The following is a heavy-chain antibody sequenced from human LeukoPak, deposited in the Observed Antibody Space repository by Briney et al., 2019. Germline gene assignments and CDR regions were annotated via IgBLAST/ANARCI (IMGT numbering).Heavy chain of an antibody. D-gene: IGHD6-19*01. V-gene: IGHV4-59*01. CDR1: GGSISSYY. CDR3: ARGSSGWYGGDFDY. CDR2: IYYSGST. Sequence: SETLSLTCTVSGGSISSYYWSWIRQPPGKGLEWIGYIYYSGSTNYNPSLKSRVTISVDTSKNQFSLKLSSVTAADTAVYYCARGSSGWYGGDFDYWGQGTLVTVSS. J-gene: IGHJ4*02.